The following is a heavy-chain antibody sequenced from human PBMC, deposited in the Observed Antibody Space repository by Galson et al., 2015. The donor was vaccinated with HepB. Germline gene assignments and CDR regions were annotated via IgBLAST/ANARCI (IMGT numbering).Heavy chain of an antibody. Sequence: SLRLSCAASRFTFSNYNMNWVRQPPGKGLEWVASISSNSDYIYYADSVKGRFTISRDNAKNSLYLQMNGLRAEDTAIHYCARDWGKAVAGTWWFDPWGQGTLVTVSS. D-gene: IGHD6-19*01. CDR2: ISSNSDYI. CDR3: ARDWGKAVAGTWWFDP. V-gene: IGHV3-21*01. J-gene: IGHJ5*02. CDR1: RFTFSNYN.